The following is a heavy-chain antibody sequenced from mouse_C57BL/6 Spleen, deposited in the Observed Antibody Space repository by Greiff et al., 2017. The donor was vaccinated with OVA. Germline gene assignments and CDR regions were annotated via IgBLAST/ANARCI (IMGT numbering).Heavy chain of an antibody. Sequence: EVMLVESGPVLVKPGASVKMSCKASGYTFTDYYMNWVKQSHGKSLEWIGVINPYNGGTSYNQKFKGKATLTVDKSSSTAYMELNSLTSEDSAVYYCARDGYYPAYWGQGTLVTVSA. V-gene: IGHV1-19*01. CDR1: GYTFTDYY. J-gene: IGHJ3*01. CDR3: ARDGYYPAY. CDR2: INPYNGGT. D-gene: IGHD2-3*01.